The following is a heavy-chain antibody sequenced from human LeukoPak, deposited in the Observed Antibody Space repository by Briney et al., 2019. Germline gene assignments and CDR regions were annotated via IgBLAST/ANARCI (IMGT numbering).Heavy chain of an antibody. J-gene: IGHJ3*02. CDR2: INHSGST. D-gene: IGHD3-3*01. V-gene: IGHV4-38-2*01. CDR1: GYSISSGYY. CDR3: ARGGVITIFGVVRRRAFDI. Sequence: SETLSLTCAVSGYSISSGYYWGWIRQPPGKGLEWIGEINHSGSTNYNPSLKSRVTISVDTSKNQFSLKLSSVTAADTAVYYCARGGVITIFGVVRRRAFDIWGQGTMVTVSS.